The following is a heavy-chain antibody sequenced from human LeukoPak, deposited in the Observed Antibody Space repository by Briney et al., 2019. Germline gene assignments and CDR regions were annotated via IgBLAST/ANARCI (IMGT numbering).Heavy chain of an antibody. Sequence: ASAKVSCKASGYTFTDYYLHWVRQAPGQGLEWMGWINPNSGGTDYAQKFQGRVTLTRDTSMSTAYMEISRLTSDDTAVYYCARDNLEASWGSPGDYWGQGTLVTVSS. CDR2: INPNSGGT. CDR3: ARDNLEASWGSPGDY. D-gene: IGHD2-2*01. J-gene: IGHJ4*02. CDR1: GYTFTDYY. V-gene: IGHV1-2*02.